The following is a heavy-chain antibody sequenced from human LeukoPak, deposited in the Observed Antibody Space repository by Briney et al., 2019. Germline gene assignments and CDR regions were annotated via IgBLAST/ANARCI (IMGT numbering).Heavy chain of an antibody. Sequence: AGGSLRLSCAASGFGFTFSSYAMSWVRQAPGKGLEWVSAISGSGGTTYYADSVKGRFTISRDNSKNTLYLQMNSLRAEDTAVYYCAKSRATVVVPTLDYWGQGTLVTVSS. J-gene: IGHJ4*02. CDR1: GFGFTFSSYA. CDR3: AKSRATVVVPTLDY. CDR2: ISGSGGTT. D-gene: IGHD3-22*01. V-gene: IGHV3-23*01.